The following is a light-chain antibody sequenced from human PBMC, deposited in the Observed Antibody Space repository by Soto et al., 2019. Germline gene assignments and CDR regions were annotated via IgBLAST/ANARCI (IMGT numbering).Light chain of an antibody. Sequence: QSVLTQSSSASASLGSSVKLTCTLSSGHSSYIIAWHQQQPGKAPRYLMKLEGSGSYNKGSGVPDRFSGSSSGADRYLTISNLQFEDEADSYCETWDSNTQVFGGGTRSPS. V-gene: IGLV4-60*02. J-gene: IGLJ2*01. CDR1: SGHSSYI. CDR3: ETWDSNTQV. CDR2: LEGSGSY.